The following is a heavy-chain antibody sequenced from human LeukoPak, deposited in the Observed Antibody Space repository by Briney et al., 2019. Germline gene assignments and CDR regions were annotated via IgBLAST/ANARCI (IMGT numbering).Heavy chain of an antibody. CDR3: AKGSGYDPFPDAFDI. CDR1: GGSISSGGYY. D-gene: IGHD5-12*01. CDR2: IYYSGST. V-gene: IGHV4-31*03. J-gene: IGHJ3*02. Sequence: SETLSLTCTVSGGSISSGGYYWSWIRQHPGKGLEWIGYIYYSGSTYYNPSLKSRVTISVDTSKNQFSLKLSSVTAAGTAVYYCAKGSGYDPFPDAFDIWGQGTMVTVSS.